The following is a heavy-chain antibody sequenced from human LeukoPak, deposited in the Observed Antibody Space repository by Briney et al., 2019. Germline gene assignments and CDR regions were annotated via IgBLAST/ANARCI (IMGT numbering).Heavy chain of an antibody. Sequence: GASVKVSCKASGYTFTSYAMHWVRQAPGQRLEWMGWINAGNGNTKYSQEFQGRVTITRDTSASTAYMELSSLRSEDMAVYYCARAGQYGSGSYYTFFDYWGQGTLVTVSS. D-gene: IGHD3-10*01. CDR1: GYTFTSYA. CDR2: INAGNGNT. J-gene: IGHJ4*02. CDR3: ARAGQYGSGSYYTFFDY. V-gene: IGHV1-3*03.